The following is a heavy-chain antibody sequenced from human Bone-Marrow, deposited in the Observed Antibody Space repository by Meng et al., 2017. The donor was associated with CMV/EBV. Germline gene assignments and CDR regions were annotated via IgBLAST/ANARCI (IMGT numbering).Heavy chain of an antibody. CDR2: IYYSGST. J-gene: IGHJ4*02. CDR3: MTPEAVAGMIAY. D-gene: IGHD6-19*01. CDR1: GGSISSSSYY. Sequence: SETLSLTCTVSGGSISSSSYYWGWIRQPPGMGLEWIGSIYYSGSTYYNPSLKSRITISVDTSKNQFSRKRSSVTAADTAVYFCMTPEAVAGMIAYWGQGTLVTVSS. V-gene: IGHV4-39*01.